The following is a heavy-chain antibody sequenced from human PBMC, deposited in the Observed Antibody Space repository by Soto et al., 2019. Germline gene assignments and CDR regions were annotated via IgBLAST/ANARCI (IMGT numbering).Heavy chain of an antibody. Sequence: PGGSLRLSCAASGFTFSSYGMHWVRQAPGKGLEWVAVISYDGSNKYYADSVKGRFTISRDNSKNTLYLQMNSLRAEDTAVYYCAKDPRKYCSSTSCYYWFDPWGQGTLVTVSS. V-gene: IGHV3-30*18. CDR3: AKDPRKYCSSTSCYYWFDP. J-gene: IGHJ5*02. D-gene: IGHD2-2*01. CDR2: ISYDGSNK. CDR1: GFTFSSYG.